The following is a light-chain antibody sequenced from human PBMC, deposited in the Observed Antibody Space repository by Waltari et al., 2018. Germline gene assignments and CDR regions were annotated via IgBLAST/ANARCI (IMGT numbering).Light chain of an antibody. CDR1: QIVSRW. CDR2: QAS. J-gene: IGKJ1*01. Sequence: DIQMTQSPSTLSASVGDRVPITCRASQIVSRWLAWYQQKPGKAPKLLIYQASTLESGVPSRFSGSSSGTQFTLTISSLQPDDFATYYCQQFNSNSWTFGQGTKVEIQ. CDR3: QQFNSNSWT. V-gene: IGKV1-5*03.